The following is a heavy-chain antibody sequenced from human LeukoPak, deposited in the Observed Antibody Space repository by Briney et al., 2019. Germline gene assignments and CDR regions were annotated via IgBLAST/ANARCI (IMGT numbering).Heavy chain of an antibody. CDR3: AKALYCSSTSCSGFDY. CDR1: GFTFSSYG. CDR2: ISGSGGST. Sequence: GGSLRLSCAASGFTFSSYGMSWVRQAPGKGLEWVSAISGSGGSTYYADSVKGRFTISRDNSKNTLYLQMNSLRAEDTAVYYCAKALYCSSTSCSGFDYWGQGTLVTVSS. V-gene: IGHV3-23*01. D-gene: IGHD2-2*01. J-gene: IGHJ4*02.